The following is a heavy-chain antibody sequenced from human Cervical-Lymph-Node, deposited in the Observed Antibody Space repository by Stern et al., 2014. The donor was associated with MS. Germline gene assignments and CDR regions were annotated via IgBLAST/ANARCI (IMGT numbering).Heavy chain of an antibody. Sequence: EVQLVASGGGLVQPGGSLRLSCAASGLTLSSSWMNWVRQAPGKGLEWGTIREQNVSEQDYADSVKGRFTISRDNAANSLYLQMNSLRVEDTAVYYCARDRAFKFFDLWGRGTLVTVSS. CDR3: ARDRAFKFFDL. V-gene: IGHV3-7*01. CDR2: REQNVSEQ. CDR1: GLTLSSSW. D-gene: IGHD2/OR15-2a*01. J-gene: IGHJ2*01.